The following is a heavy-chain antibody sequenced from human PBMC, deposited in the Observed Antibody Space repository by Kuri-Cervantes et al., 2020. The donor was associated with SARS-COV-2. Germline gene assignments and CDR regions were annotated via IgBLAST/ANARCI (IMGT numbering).Heavy chain of an antibody. CDR2: IKQDGSEK. J-gene: IGHJ4*02. V-gene: IGHV3-7*01. Sequence: GESLKISCAASGFTFSSYWMSWVRQAPGKGLEWVANIKQDGSEKYYVDSVKGRFTISRDNAKNSLYLQMNSLRAEDTAVYYCAKEWPTGDGLGLDYWGQGTLVTVSS. CDR1: GFTFSSYW. D-gene: IGHD7-27*01. CDR3: AKEWPTGDGLGLDY.